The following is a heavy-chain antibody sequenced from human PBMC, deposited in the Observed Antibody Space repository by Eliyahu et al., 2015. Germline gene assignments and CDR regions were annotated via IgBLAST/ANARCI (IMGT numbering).Heavy chain of an antibody. Sequence: EVQLVESGGGLVQPGGSLRLSCAVSGFTFSDHYIDWXRQAPGKGLEWIGRSRNKAXSXTTEFAASVKGRFTISRDSSQNSLYLQLSSLKTEDTAVYYCTRVCCDPKRCYGIDYWGQGTLVTVSS. D-gene: IGHD4/OR15-4a*01. J-gene: IGHJ4*02. CDR2: SRNKAXSXTT. CDR3: TRVCCDPKRCYGIDY. CDR1: GFTFSDHY. V-gene: IGHV3-72*01.